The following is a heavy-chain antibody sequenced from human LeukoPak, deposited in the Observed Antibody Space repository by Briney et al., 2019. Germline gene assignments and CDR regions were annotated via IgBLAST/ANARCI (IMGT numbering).Heavy chain of an antibody. D-gene: IGHD1-26*01. J-gene: IGHJ3*02. Sequence: ASVKVSCKTTGYSFTSYYIHWVRQAPGQGLEWMGIINPSGGSTTYAQKFQGRLTMASDTSTSTVYMELSSLRSEDTAMYYCARSSAYYNEADIWGQGTMVTVSS. CDR3: ARSSAYYNEADI. CDR1: GYSFTSYY. CDR2: INPSGGST. V-gene: IGHV1-46*01.